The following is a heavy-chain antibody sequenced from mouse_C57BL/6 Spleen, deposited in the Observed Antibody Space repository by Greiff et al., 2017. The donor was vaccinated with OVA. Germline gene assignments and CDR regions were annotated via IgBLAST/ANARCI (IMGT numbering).Heavy chain of an antibody. D-gene: IGHD2-3*01. J-gene: IGHJ2*01. V-gene: IGHV5-4*01. Sequence: DVQLVESGGGLVKPGGSLKLSCAASGFTFSSYAMSWVRQTPEKRLEWVATISDGGSYTYYPDNVKGRFTISRDNAKNNLYLQMSHLKSEDTAMYYCARDGRVTPLDYWGQGTTLTVSS. CDR3: ARDGRVTPLDY. CDR2: ISDGGSYT. CDR1: GFTFSSYA.